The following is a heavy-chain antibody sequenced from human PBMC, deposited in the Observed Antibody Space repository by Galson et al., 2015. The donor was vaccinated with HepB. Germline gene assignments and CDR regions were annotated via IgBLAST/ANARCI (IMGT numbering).Heavy chain of an antibody. J-gene: IGHJ6*02. CDR1: GYTFTSYY. CDR2: INPSGGST. V-gene: IGHV1-46*01. Sequence: SVKVSCKASGYTFTSYYMHWVRQAPGQGLEWMGIINPSGGSTSYAQKFQGRVTMTRDTSTSTVYMELSSLRSEDTAVYYCARESNSSSWYGYYYYYGMDVWGQGTTVTVSS. CDR3: ARESNSSSWYGYYYYYGMDV. D-gene: IGHD6-13*01.